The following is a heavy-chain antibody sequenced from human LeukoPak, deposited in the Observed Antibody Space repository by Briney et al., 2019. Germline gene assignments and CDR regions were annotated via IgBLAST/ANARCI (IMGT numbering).Heavy chain of an antibody. CDR2: IYHSGST. V-gene: IGHV4-4*02. D-gene: IGHD3-10*01. J-gene: IGHJ5*02. CDR1: GGSISSSNW. CDR3: ARLYYASGRAFDP. Sequence: SGTLSLTCAVSGGSISSSNWWSWVRQPPGKGLEWIGEIYHSGSTNYNPSLKSRVTMSVDKSKNQFSLKLSSVTAADTAVYYCARLYYASGRAFDPWGQGTLVTVSS.